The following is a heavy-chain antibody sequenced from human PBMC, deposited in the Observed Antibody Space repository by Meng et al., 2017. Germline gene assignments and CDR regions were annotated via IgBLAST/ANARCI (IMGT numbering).Heavy chain of an antibody. J-gene: IGHJ4*02. V-gene: IGHV3-11*01. Sequence: QVQLVESGGRLVKTGGQLRLCCAASGFTFSDYYMSWIHQAPGKGLEGVSYITSSASTIHYADSVKGRFTISSDNAKNLLYLQMKSLRAEDTAVYYCARVMGSYSSDYWGPGTLVTVSS. D-gene: IGHD6-13*01. CDR3: ARVMGSYSSDY. CDR2: ITSSASTI. CDR1: GFTFSDYY.